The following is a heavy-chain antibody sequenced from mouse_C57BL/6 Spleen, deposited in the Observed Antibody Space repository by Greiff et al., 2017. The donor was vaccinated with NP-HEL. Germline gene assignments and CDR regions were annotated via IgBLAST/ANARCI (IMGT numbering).Heavy chain of an antibody. Sequence: VQLKQLGPGLVKPSQSPSLTCSVTGYSLTRGYYWNWIRQFPGNKLEWMGYISYDGSNNYNPSLKNRISITRDTSKNQFFLKLNSVTTEDTATYYCARDYYWGQGTLVTVSA. CDR2: ISYDGSN. CDR1: GYSLTRGYY. CDR3: ARDYY. V-gene: IGHV3-6*01. J-gene: IGHJ3*01.